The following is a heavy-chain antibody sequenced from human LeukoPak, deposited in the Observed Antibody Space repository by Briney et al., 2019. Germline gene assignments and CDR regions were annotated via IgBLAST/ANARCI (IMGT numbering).Heavy chain of an antibody. Sequence: SETLSLTCTVSGGSISSYYWSWIRQPPGKGLEWIGYIYYSGGTNYNPSLKSRVTISVDTSKNQFSLKLSSVTAADTAVYYCARGFAYSGYVWGQGTLVTVSS. CDR2: IYYSGGT. CDR3: ARGFAYSGYV. D-gene: IGHD5-12*01. J-gene: IGHJ4*02. CDR1: GGSISSYY. V-gene: IGHV4-59*01.